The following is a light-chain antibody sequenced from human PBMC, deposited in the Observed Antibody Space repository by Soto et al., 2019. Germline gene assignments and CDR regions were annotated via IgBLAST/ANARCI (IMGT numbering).Light chain of an antibody. CDR2: EVS. J-gene: IGLJ1*01. CDR1: SNDIGAYKY. V-gene: IGLV2-14*01. CDR3: SSYTNGSTLHV. Sequence: QSALTQPASVSGSPGQSITISCTGSSNDIGAYKYVSWYQQYPGKAPKLIIFEVSNRPSGVSNRFSGSKSGNTASLTIAGLQAEDEADYHCSSYTNGSTLHVSGGGTKVTVL.